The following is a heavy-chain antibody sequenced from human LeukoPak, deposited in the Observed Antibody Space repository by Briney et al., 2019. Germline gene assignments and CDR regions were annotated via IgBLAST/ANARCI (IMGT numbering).Heavy chain of an antibody. J-gene: IGHJ4*02. D-gene: IGHD6-19*01. Sequence: PGRSLRLSCAASGFTFSSYGMHWVRQAPGKGLEWVAVIWYDGSNKYYADSVKGRFTISRDNSKNTLYLQMNSLGAEDTAVYYCARELRNSGWTYSDYWGQGTLVTVSS. CDR2: IWYDGSNK. CDR1: GFTFSSYG. CDR3: ARELRNSGWTYSDY. V-gene: IGHV3-33*01.